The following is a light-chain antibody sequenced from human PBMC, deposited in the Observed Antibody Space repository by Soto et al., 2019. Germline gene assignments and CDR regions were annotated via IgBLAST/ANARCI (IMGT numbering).Light chain of an antibody. CDR2: GAS. CDR3: QQYNNWPLT. V-gene: IGKV3-15*01. Sequence: DIVMTQSPATLSVSPGERATLSCRASQSISSNLAWYQQTPGQAPRLLIDGASTRATGISARFSGSGSGTEFTLTISSLQSEDLAVYYCQQYNNWPLTFGQVKRLEIK. J-gene: IGKJ5*01. CDR1: QSISSN.